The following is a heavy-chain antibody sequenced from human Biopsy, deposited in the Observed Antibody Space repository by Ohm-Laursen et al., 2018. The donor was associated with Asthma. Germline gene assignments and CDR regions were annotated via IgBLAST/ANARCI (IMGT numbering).Heavy chain of an antibody. CDR2: ISVYNGNT. CDR1: GYTFNSAG. CDR3: ARAVDYSHYYGIDV. V-gene: IGHV1-18*01. J-gene: IGHJ6*02. D-gene: IGHD3-10*01. Sequence: ASVKVSCKTSGYTFNSAGITWVRQAPGQGLEWMGWISVYNGNTKVAQKLQDRVSMITDTSTSTAYMELRSLRSDDTAVYFYARAVDYSHYYGIDVWGQGTTVTVS.